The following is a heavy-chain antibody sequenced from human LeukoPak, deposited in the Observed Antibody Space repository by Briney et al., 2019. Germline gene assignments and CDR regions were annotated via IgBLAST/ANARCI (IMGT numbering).Heavy chain of an antibody. CDR3: ARDLYSSGWGANDY. J-gene: IGHJ4*02. D-gene: IGHD6-19*01. V-gene: IGHV1-18*01. CDR1: GYTFTSYG. CDR2: ISAYYGNT. Sequence: ASVKVSCKASGYTFTSYGISWVRQAPGQGLEGMRWISAYYGNTHYAQKLQGRVTITTDTSTSTAYMELRSLRSDDTAVYYCARDLYSSGWGANDYWGQGTLVTVSS.